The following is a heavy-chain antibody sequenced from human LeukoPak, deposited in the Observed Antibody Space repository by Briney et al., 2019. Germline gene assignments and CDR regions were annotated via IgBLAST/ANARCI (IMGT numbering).Heavy chain of an antibody. Sequence: GAXVXVSCKXXGYTFTXYDINWVRQATGQGLEWMGWMDPNSGNTAYAQKFQGRVTMTRNTSISTAYMELSSLRSEDTAVYYCAKPPHYCTNGVCPHYYNYGMDVWGQGTTVTVSS. CDR2: MDPNSGNT. D-gene: IGHD2-8*01. CDR3: AKPPHYCTNGVCPHYYNYGMDV. V-gene: IGHV1-8*01. CDR1: GYTFTXYD. J-gene: IGHJ6*02.